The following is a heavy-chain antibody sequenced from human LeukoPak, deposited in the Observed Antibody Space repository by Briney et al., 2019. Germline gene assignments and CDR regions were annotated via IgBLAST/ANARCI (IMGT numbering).Heavy chain of an antibody. CDR3: ARDAYQNYGSGGGY. J-gene: IGHJ4*02. D-gene: IGHD3-10*01. CDR2: IYHSGST. V-gene: IGHV4-38-2*02. CDR1: GYSISSGYY. Sequence: SETLSLTCTVSGYSISSGYYWGLIRQPPGKGLEWIGSIYHSGSTYYNPSLKSRVTISVDTSKNQFSLKLSSVTAADTAVYYCARDAYQNYGSGGGYWGQGTLVTVSS.